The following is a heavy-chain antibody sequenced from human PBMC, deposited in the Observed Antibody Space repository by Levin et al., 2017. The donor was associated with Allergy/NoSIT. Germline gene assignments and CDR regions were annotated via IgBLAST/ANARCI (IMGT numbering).Heavy chain of an antibody. CDR2: ISATSRYI. CDR3: GGDPFLGFDP. CDR1: GFNLSDYG. D-gene: IGHD2/OR15-2a*01. J-gene: IGHJ5*02. V-gene: IGHV3-21*06. Sequence: ETLSLTCAASGFNLSDYGMNWVRQAPGKGLEWVSSISATSRYIYYADSVKGRFTISRDNARNSLSLQMNSLRVEDTGVYYCGGDPFLGFDPWGQGTLVTVSS.